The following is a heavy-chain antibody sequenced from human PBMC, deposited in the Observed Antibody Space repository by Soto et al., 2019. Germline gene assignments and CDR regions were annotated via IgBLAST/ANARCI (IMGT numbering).Heavy chain of an antibody. CDR3: ARDNRAYGGYDGYYYYCMDV. V-gene: IGHV3-33*01. J-gene: IGHJ6*02. CDR2: IWYDGSNK. CDR1: GFTFSSYG. Sequence: GGSLRLSCAASGFTFSSYGMHWVRQAPGKGLEWVADIWYDGSNKYYADSVKGRFTISRDNSKNTLYLQMNSLRAEDTAVYYCARDNRAYGGYDGYYYYCMDVWGQGTTVTVSS. D-gene: IGHD5-12*01.